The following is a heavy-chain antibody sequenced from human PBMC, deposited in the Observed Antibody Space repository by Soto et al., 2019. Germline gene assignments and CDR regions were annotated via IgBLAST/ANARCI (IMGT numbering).Heavy chain of an antibody. CDR1: GYTFTGYY. D-gene: IGHD4-4*01. CDR3: ATYYSNGYYYYYGMDV. CDR2: INPNSGGT. V-gene: IGHV1-2*02. Sequence: ASVKVSCKDSGYTFTGYYMHGVRQAPGQGLEWMGWINPNSGGTNYAQKCQGRVTMTRDTSISTAYMELSRLRSDDTAVYYCATYYSNGYYYYYGMDVWGQGTTVTVSS. J-gene: IGHJ6*02.